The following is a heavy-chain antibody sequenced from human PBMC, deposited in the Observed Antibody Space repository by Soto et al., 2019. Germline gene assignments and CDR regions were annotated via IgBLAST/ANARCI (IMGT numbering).Heavy chain of an antibody. CDR3: ARDPPYCSGGSCYIVPYFDY. Sequence: SVKVSCKASGGTFSSYTISWVRQAPGQGLEWMGRIIPILGIANYAQKFQDRVTITADKSTSTAYMELSSLRSEDTAVYYFARDPPYCSGGSCYIVPYFDYWGQGTLVTVSS. J-gene: IGHJ4*02. CDR2: IIPILGIA. D-gene: IGHD2-15*01. V-gene: IGHV1-69*04. CDR1: GGTFSSYT.